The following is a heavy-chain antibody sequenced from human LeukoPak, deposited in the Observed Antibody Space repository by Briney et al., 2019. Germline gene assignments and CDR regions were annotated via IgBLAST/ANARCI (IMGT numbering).Heavy chain of an antibody. D-gene: IGHD3-16*02. Sequence: GASVKVSCKASGYTFTSYDINWVRQATGQGLEWMGRIIPIFGTANYAQKFQGRVTITTDESTSTAYMELSSLRSEDTAVYYCARSAGELSFADPGLGETFDYWGQGTLVTVSS. J-gene: IGHJ4*02. V-gene: IGHV1-69*05. CDR1: GYTFTSYD. CDR2: IIPIFGTA. CDR3: ARSAGELSFADPGLGETFDY.